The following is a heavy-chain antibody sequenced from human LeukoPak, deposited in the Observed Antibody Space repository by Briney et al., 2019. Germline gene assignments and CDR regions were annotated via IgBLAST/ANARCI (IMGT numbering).Heavy chain of an antibody. CDR2: IIPIFGTA. CDR3: ARDGRSGSYWDDAFDI. V-gene: IGHV1-69*13. D-gene: IGHD1-26*01. CDR1: EDTLRNVA. Sequence: SVKVSCKTTEDTLRNVAFSWVRQAPGQGLEWMGGIIPIFGTANYAQKFQGRVTITADESTSTAYMELSSLRSEDTAVYYCARDGRSGSYWDDAFDIWGQGTMVTVSS. J-gene: IGHJ3*02.